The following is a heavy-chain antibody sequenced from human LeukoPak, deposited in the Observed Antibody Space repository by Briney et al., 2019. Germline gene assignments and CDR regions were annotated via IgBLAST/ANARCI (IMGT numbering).Heavy chain of an antibody. CDR1: GGSISSYY. D-gene: IGHD6-19*01. CDR2: IYYSGST. J-gene: IGHJ4*02. V-gene: IGHV4-59*01. Sequence: PSETLSLTCTVSGGSISSYYWSWIRQPPGKGLEWIGYIYYSGSTNYNPSLKSRVTISVDTSKNQFSLKLSSVTAADTAVYYCAGDTAVAGLDYWGQGTLVTVSS. CDR3: AGDTAVAGLDY.